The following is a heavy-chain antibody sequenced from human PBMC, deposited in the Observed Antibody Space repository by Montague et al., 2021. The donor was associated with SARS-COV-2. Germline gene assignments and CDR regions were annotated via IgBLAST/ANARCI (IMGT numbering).Heavy chain of an antibody. D-gene: IGHD3-10*01. J-gene: IGHJ4*02. CDR1: GGSISSGGYY. Sequence: TLSLTCTVSGGSISSGGYYWSWIRQHPGKGLEWIGYIYYSGSTYYNPSLKSRVTISIGTSKNQFSLKLSSVTAADTAVYYCARGARQGYGFRLGSFDYWGQGTLVTVSS. V-gene: IGHV4-31*03. CDR3: ARGARQGYGFRLGSFDY. CDR2: IYYSGST.